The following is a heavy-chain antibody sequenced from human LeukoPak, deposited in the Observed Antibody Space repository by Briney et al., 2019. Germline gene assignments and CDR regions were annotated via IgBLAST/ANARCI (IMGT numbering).Heavy chain of an antibody. CDR2: ISSSSSTI. CDR1: GFTFSSYS. V-gene: IGHV3-48*04. CDR3: ARDPDIVVVPAAIDGMDV. D-gene: IGHD2-2*01. Sequence: GGSLRLSCAASGFTFSSYSMNWVRQAPGKGLEWVSYISSSSSTIYYADSVKGRFTISRDNAKNSLYLQMNSLRAEDTAVYYCARDPDIVVVPAAIDGMDVWGQGTTVTVSS. J-gene: IGHJ6*02.